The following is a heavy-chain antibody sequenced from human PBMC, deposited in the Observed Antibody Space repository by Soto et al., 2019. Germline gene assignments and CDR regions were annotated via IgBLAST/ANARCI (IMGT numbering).Heavy chain of an antibody. CDR3: ARLGYCGGDCYLVFDY. CDR2: IHPSDSYT. J-gene: IGHJ4*02. V-gene: IGHV5-10-1*01. CDR1: GYSFTTYW. Sequence: PGESLKISCKGSGYSFTTYWITWVRQMPGKGLEWMGRIHPSDSYTNYSPSFQGHVTISADKSISTAYLQWSSLKASDTAMYYCARLGYCGGDCYLVFDYWGQGTLVTVSS. D-gene: IGHD2-21*02.